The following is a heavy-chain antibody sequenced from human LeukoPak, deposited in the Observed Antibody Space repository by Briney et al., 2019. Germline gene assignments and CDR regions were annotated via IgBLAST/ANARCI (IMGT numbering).Heavy chain of an antibody. CDR3: ARHLWSHNYIDY. V-gene: IGHV4-39*01. Sequence: PSETLSLTCTVSGDPITSSSYYWGCIRQPPGKGLEWIGSVDWSRVTYHNPCLKCRVTISVDTSKNQFYLKLSSVTAADTAVYYCARHLWSHNYIDYWGQGTLVTVSS. CDR1: GDPITSSSYY. J-gene: IGHJ4*02. D-gene: IGHD3-3*01. CDR2: VDWSRVT.